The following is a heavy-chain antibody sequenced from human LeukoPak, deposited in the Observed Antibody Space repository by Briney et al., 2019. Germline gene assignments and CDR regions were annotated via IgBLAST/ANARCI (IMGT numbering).Heavy chain of an antibody. CDR2: VHSSGTT. J-gene: IGHJ5*02. V-gene: IGHV4-59*01. Sequence: PSETLSLTCSVSGDSIRSSYWSWVRQPPGKGLEWIGYVHSSGTTAYYPSLKSRLTISVDTSKNQFSLKLRFVTPADTAVYFCVRHSPTYSSSPFDPWGQGTLVTVSS. D-gene: IGHD6-13*01. CDR3: VRHSPTYSSSPFDP. CDR1: GDSIRSSY.